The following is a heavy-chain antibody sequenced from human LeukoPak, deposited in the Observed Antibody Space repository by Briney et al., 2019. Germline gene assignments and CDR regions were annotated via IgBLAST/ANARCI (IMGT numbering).Heavy chain of an antibody. D-gene: IGHD1-26*01. V-gene: IGHV3-48*01. J-gene: IGHJ6*03. CDR2: ISSSSSTI. CDR3: ARDRGGSYPDHMDV. CDR1: GFTFSSYG. Sequence: PGGSLRLSCAASGFTFSSYGMTWVRQAPGKGLEWVSYISSSSSTIYYADSVKGRFTISRDNAKNSLYLQMNSLRAEDTAVNYCARDRGGSYPDHMDVWGKGTTVTVSS.